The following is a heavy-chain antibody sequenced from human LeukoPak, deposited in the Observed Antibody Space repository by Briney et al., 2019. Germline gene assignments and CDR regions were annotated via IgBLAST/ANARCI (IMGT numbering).Heavy chain of an antibody. V-gene: IGHV4-34*01. J-gene: IGHJ4*02. CDR2: INHSGST. CDR3: ANIVGDRYY. D-gene: IGHD1-26*01. Sequence: SETLSLTCAVYGGSFSGYYWSWIRQPPGKGLEWIGEINHSGSTNYNPSLKSRVTISVDTSKNQFSLKLSSVTAADTAVYYCANIVGDRYYWGQGTLVTVSS. CDR1: GGSFSGYY.